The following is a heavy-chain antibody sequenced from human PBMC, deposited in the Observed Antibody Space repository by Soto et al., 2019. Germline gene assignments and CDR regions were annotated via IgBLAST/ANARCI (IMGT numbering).Heavy chain of an antibody. CDR1: GFNFNIHA. CDR2: MSPGGNSQ. J-gene: IGHJ4*02. V-gene: IGHV3-30-3*01. Sequence: GGSLRLSCAAPGFNFNIHALHWIRQAPGEGLEWVAVMSPGGNSQYYADSVKGRFTTSRDTSKSTLYLQMTSLRPEDTAVYYCASGAAFYCDTSRYWGQGTLVTVSS. D-gene: IGHD3-22*01. CDR3: ASGAAFYCDTSRY.